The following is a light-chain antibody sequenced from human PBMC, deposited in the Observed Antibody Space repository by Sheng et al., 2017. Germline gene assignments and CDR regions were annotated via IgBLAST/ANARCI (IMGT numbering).Light chain of an antibody. Sequence: YELTQPPSVSVSPGQAASITCSGNQLGNKYISWYQHKPGQSPVLVMYQDYKRPSGIPERFSGSNSGNTATLTISGTQAMDEDDYYCQVWDSSTLVFGGGTRLTVL. CDR1: QLGNKY. J-gene: IGLJ3*02. CDR2: QDY. CDR3: QVWDSSTLV. V-gene: IGLV3-1*01.